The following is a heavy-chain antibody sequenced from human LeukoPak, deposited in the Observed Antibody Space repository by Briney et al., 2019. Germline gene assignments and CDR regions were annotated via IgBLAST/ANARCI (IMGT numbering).Heavy chain of an antibody. J-gene: IGHJ4*02. V-gene: IGHV3-53*01. CDR2: IYSGGGT. CDR3: ARGPRYSPKPDY. Sequence: PRGSLRLSCAASGFTVSSNYMSWVRQAPGKGLEWVSVIYSGGGTYYADSVKGRFTISRDNSKNTLYLQMNSLRAEDTAVYYCARGPRYSPKPDYWGQGTLVTVSS. CDR1: GFTVSSNY. D-gene: IGHD1-1*01.